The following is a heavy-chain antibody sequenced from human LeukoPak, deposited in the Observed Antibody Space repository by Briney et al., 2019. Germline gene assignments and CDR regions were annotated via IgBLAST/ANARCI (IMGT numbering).Heavy chain of an antibody. CDR2: VWYDGDNK. V-gene: IGHV3-33*01. J-gene: IGHJ5*02. CDR3: ARESASYSSGTNWFDP. D-gene: IGHD6-19*01. CDR1: GFTFSSFG. Sequence: PGRSLRLSCAASGFTFSSFGLHWVRQAPGKGLEWVALVWYDGDNKYYADPVKGRFTISRDNSKNTLYLQMNSLSAEDTALYYCARESASYSSGTNWFDPWGQGTLVTVSS.